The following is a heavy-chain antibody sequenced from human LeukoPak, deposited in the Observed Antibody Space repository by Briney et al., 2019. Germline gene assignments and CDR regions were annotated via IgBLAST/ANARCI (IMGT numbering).Heavy chain of an antibody. CDR3: ARELAARSDY. Sequence: SETLSLTCAFYGGSFSFYYWSWIRQPPGKGLECIGEINHSGSTNYNPSLKSRVTISVDTSKNQFSLKLSSVTAADTAVYYCARELAARSDYWGQGTLVTVSS. V-gene: IGHV4-34*01. CDR1: GGSFSFYY. J-gene: IGHJ4*02. CDR2: INHSGST. D-gene: IGHD6-6*01.